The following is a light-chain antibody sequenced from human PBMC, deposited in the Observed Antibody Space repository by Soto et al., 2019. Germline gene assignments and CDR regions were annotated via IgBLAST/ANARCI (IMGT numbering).Light chain of an antibody. J-gene: IGKJ4*01. CDR2: AAS. V-gene: IGKV1-6*01. Sequence: AIQMTQSPSSLSASVGDRVTITCRASQGIRNDLGWYQQKPGKAPSLLIYAASTLQSGVPPRFSGSGSGTDFTLTIGGLQPEDFATYYCLDDYAYPLTFGGGTKVEIK. CDR3: LDDYAYPLT. CDR1: QGIRND.